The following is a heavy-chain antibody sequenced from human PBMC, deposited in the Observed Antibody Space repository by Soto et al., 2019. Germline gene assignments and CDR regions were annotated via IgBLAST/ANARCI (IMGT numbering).Heavy chain of an antibody. Sequence: SETLSLTCAVSGDSMFSSSHYWAWIRQPPGKGLEWIGSIYYSGSTHYHPSLKSRVTVSVDTSKNQFSLKLSSVTAAETAVYYCERNVTSATRSWGENNYKWFDHWGQGILVTVSS. CDR1: GDSMFSSSHY. J-gene: IGHJ5*02. V-gene: IGHV4-38-2*01. CDR2: IYYSGST. D-gene: IGHD3-16*01. CDR3: ERNVTSATRSWGENNYKWFDH.